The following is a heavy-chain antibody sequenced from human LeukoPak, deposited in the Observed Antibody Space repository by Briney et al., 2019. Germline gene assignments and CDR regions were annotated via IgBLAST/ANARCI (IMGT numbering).Heavy chain of an antibody. Sequence: PSETLSLTCTVSRGSISSTTYYWGWIRQPPGKGLEWIGSISYSGSAYYNTSLKSRVTISVDTSKNQFSLRLSSVTAADTAVYYCARGRTFDNWGQGTLVTVSS. CDR2: ISYSGSA. CDR3: ARGRTFDN. CDR1: RGSISSTTYY. V-gene: IGHV4-39*07. J-gene: IGHJ4*02.